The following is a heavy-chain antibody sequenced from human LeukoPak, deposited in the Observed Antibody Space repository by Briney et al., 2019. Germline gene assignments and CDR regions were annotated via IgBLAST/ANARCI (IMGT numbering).Heavy chain of an antibody. CDR1: GYTFTGYY. CDR2: IIPIFGTA. V-gene: IGHV1-69*13. Sequence: SVRVSCKVSGYTFTGYYMHWVRQAPGQGLEWMGGIIPIFGTANYAQKFQGRVTITADESTSTAYMELSSLRSEDTAVYYCARDLGYCSSTSCTDYWGQGTLVTVSS. J-gene: IGHJ4*02. D-gene: IGHD2-2*01. CDR3: ARDLGYCSSTSCTDY.